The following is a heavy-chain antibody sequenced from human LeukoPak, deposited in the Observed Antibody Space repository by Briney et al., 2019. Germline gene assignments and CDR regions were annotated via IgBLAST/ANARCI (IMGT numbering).Heavy chain of an antibody. CDR2: IYHSGST. D-gene: IGHD3-10*01. J-gene: IGHJ4*02. CDR3: ASGDGYGSGSYYH. Sequence: PGGSLRLSCAASGFTFSNAWMSWVRQPPGKGLEWIGEIYHSGSTNYNPSLKSRVTISVDKSKNQFSLKLSSVTAADTAVYYCASGDGYGSGSYYHWGQGTLVTVSS. V-gene: IGHV4-4*02. CDR1: GFTFSNAW.